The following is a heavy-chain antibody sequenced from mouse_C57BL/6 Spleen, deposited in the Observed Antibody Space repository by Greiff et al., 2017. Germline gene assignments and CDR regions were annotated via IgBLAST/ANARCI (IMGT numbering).Heavy chain of an antibody. CDR1: GFTFSDYG. V-gene: IGHV5-17*01. CDR2: ISSGSSTI. Sequence: EVQVVESGGGLVKPGGSLTLSCAASGFTFSDYGMHWVRQAPETGLEWVAYISSGSSTIYYADTVKGRFTISRDNAKNNLFLQLTSLRSEDTAMYYCATWTYFGYWCQGTTLTVSS. CDR3: ATWTYFGY. J-gene: IGHJ2*01.